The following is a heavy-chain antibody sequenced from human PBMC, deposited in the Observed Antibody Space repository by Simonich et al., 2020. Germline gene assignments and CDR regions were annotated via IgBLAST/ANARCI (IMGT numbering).Heavy chain of an antibody. CDR1: GGSFSGYY. CDR3: ARGKGWKNAFDI. Sequence: QVQLQQWGAGLLKPSETLSLTCAVYGGSFSGYYWSWIRQPPGKGLEWIGENNHSGSTNYNPSLKSRFTISVDTAKNQFSLKLSAVTAADTAVYYCARGKGWKNAFDIWGQGTMVTVSS. V-gene: IGHV4-34*01. D-gene: IGHD1-1*01. J-gene: IGHJ3*02. CDR2: NNHSGST.